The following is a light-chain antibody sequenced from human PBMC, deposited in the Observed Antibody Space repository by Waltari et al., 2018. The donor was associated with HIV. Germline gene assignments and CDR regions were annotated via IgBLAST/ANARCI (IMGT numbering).Light chain of an antibody. CDR3: ESADDSGDHWV. CDR2: KAD. J-gene: IGLJ3*02. CDR1: ALPKQF. V-gene: IGLV3-25*03. Sequence: SYELTQPPSVSVSPGQTARITCPGAALPKQFAYWYQQKAGQAPLVVIYKADKRPSGIPDRFSGSMSGTTVTLIISGVQPEDEADYYCESADDSGDHWVFGGGTKLSVL.